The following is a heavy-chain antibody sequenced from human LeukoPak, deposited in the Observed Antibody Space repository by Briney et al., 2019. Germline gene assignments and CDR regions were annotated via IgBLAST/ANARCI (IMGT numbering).Heavy chain of an antibody. CDR2: MSRRGST. J-gene: IGHJ4*02. CDR3: AREREPHGAGTYFDY. Sequence: SETPSLTCTVSGASISSYFWSWIRQPPGKGLEWIGYMSRRGSTNYNPSLESRVTISVDTSKNQISLKLTSVTAADTAVYYCAREREPHGAGTYFDYWGQGTLVTISS. CDR1: GASISSYF. V-gene: IGHV4-59*01. D-gene: IGHD3-10*01.